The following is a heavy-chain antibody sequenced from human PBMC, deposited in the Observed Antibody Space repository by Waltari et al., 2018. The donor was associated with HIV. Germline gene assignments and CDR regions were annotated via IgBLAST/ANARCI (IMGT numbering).Heavy chain of an antibody. D-gene: IGHD1-26*01. CDR2: ISRSSSYI. Sequence: EVQLVESGGGLVKPGGSLRLSCAASGFTFSSYSMNWVRQAPGKGMGGVSSISRSSSYIYYADSVKGRFTISRDNAKNSLYLQMNSLRAEDTAVYYCARYDSGSYCQHWGQGTLVTVSS. V-gene: IGHV3-21*01. J-gene: IGHJ1*01. CDR1: GFTFSSYS. CDR3: ARYDSGSYCQH.